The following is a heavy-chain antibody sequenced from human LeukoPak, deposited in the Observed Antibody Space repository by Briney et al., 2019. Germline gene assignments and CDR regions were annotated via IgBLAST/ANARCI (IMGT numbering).Heavy chain of an antibody. CDR2: IYYSGST. D-gene: IGHD2-15*01. CDR3: ARSSPIVVVVAATPDYFDY. V-gene: IGHV4-59*01. CDR1: GGSISSYY. J-gene: IGHJ4*02. Sequence: SETLSLTCTVSGGSISSYYWSWIRQPPGKGLEWIGYIYYSGSTNYNPSLKSRVTISVDTSENQFSLKLSSVTAADTAVYYCARSSPIVVVVAATPDYFDYWGQGTLVTVSS.